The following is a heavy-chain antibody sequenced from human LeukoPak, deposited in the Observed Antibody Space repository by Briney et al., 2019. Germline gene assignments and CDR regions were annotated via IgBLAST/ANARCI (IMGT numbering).Heavy chain of an antibody. CDR3: ARNCGGDCYSGMDYYYYMDV. CDR1: GYTFTGYY. V-gene: IGHV1-2*02. D-gene: IGHD2-21*01. J-gene: IGHJ6*03. CDR2: INPNSGGT. Sequence: ASVKVSCKXSGYTFTGYYMHWVRQAPGQGLEWMGWINPNSGGTNYSQKFQGRVTMTRDTSISTAYMELSRLRSDDTAVYYCARNCGGDCYSGMDYYYYMDVWGKGTTVTVSS.